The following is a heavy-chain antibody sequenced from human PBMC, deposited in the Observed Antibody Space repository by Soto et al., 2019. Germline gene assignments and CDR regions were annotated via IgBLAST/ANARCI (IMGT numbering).Heavy chain of an antibody. J-gene: IGHJ6*02. CDR2: ISYDETNK. Sequence: QVQLVESGGGVVQPGRSLSLSCAASGFTFSRYAMHWVRQAPGKGLEWVAIISYDETNKFYADSVMGRFTISRDNSKNTRYLQRHSLRAEDTAVYYCARGRYIYGNSNTAYSGMDVWGQGTTVTVSS. CDR3: ARGRYIYGNSNTAYSGMDV. D-gene: IGHD4-4*01. CDR1: GFTFSRYA. V-gene: IGHV3-30-3*01.